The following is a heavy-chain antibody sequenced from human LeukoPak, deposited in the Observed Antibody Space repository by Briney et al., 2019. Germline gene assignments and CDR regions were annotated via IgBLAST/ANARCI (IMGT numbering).Heavy chain of an antibody. CDR3: ARGPAYYDFWSGYYTVSGAFDI. V-gene: IGHV3-74*01. Sequence: GGSLRLSCAASGFTFSSYWMHWVPQAPGKGLVWVSRINSDGSSTSYADSVKGRFTISRDNAKNTLYLQMNSLRAEDTAVYYCARGPAYYDFWSGYYTVSGAFDIWGQGTIVTVSS. CDR1: GFTFSSYW. J-gene: IGHJ3*02. CDR2: INSDGSST. D-gene: IGHD3-3*01.